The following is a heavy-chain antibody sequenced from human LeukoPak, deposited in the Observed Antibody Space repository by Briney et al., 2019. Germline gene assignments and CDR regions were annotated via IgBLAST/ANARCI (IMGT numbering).Heavy chain of an antibody. D-gene: IGHD1-7*01. CDR2: IYYSGTT. V-gene: IGHV4-59*01. Sequence: PSETLSLTCTVSGAPTGGYSWSGTGSPPGRGRGGIGYIYYSGTTNYNPSLKSRVTISVDTSKNQFSLKLSSVTAADTAVYYCARALNWNLSGMDVWGQGTTVTVSS. J-gene: IGHJ6*02. CDR3: ARALNWNLSGMDV. CDR1: GAPTGGYS.